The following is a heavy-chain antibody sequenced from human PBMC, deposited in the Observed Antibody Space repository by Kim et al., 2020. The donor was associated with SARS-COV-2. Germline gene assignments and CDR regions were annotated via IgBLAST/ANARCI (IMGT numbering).Heavy chain of an antibody. D-gene: IGHD2-21*02. Sequence: KSRVTIAVDTSKNQFSLKLSSVTAADTAVYYCARDRLAYWGGDCYSGADYWGQGTLVTVSS. J-gene: IGHJ4*02. V-gene: IGHV4-39*07. CDR3: ARDRLAYWGGDCYSGADY.